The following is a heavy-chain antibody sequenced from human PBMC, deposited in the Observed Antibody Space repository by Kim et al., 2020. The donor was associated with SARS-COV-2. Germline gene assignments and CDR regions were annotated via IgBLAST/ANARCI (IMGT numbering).Heavy chain of an antibody. D-gene: IGHD3-10*01. J-gene: IGHJ4*02. V-gene: IGHV3-23*01. CDR3: AKDLLYVPGRGYFDS. Sequence: ADSVRRRFTISRDNSKNILLLQMDSLSVDDTAVYYCAKDLLYVPGRGYFDSWGQGVLVTVSS.